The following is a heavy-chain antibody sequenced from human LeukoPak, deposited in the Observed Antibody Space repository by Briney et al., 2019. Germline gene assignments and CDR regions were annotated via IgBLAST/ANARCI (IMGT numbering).Heavy chain of an antibody. CDR2: IYYSGST. CDR3: ASLVGSRNNWFDP. Sequence: PSETPSLTCTVSGGSISSGDYYWSWVRQPPGKGLEWIGYIYYSGSTYYNPSLKSRVTISVDTSKNQFSLKLSSVTAADTAVYYCASLVGSRNNWFDPWGQGTLVTVSS. V-gene: IGHV4-30-4*08. CDR1: GGSISSGDYY. J-gene: IGHJ5*02. D-gene: IGHD1-26*01.